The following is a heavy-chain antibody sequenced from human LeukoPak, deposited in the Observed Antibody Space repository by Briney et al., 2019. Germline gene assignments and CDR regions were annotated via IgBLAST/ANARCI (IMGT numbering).Heavy chain of an antibody. Sequence: SEPLSLTCAVYGGSFSGYYWGCIRQPPGKGLEWIGEINHSGSTNYNPSLKSRVTISVDTSKNQFSLKLSSVTAADTAVYYCARAGLLDVTFDYWGQGTLVTVSS. D-gene: IGHD3/OR15-3a*01. CDR1: GGSFSGYY. CDR3: ARAGLLDVTFDY. CDR2: INHSGST. V-gene: IGHV4-34*01. J-gene: IGHJ4*02.